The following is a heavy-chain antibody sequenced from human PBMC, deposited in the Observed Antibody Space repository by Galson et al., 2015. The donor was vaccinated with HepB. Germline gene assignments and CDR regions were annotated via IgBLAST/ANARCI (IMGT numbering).Heavy chain of an antibody. D-gene: IGHD5-18*01. CDR1: GYTLTELS. CDR2: FDPEDGET. Sequence: SVKVSCKVSGYTLTELSMHWVRQAPGKGLEWMGGFDPEDGETIYAQKFQGRVTMTEDTSTDTAYMELSSLRSEDTAVYYCATNTAMVPWYFDLWGRGTLVTVSS. CDR3: ATNTAMVPWYFDL. V-gene: IGHV1-24*01. J-gene: IGHJ2*01.